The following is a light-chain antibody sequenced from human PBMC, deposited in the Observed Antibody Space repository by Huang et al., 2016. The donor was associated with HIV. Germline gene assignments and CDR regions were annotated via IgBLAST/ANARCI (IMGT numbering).Light chain of an antibody. Sequence: DIVMTQSPATLSVSPGERATLSCRATQSVTTNLAWYQQKPGQAPRLLIYGASTRATGVPARFSGSGSGTEFTLTISSLQSEDFAFYYCQQYNNWPPYTFGQGTKLEIK. CDR1: QSVTTN. V-gene: IGKV3-15*01. J-gene: IGKJ2*01. CDR3: QQYNNWPPYT. CDR2: GAS.